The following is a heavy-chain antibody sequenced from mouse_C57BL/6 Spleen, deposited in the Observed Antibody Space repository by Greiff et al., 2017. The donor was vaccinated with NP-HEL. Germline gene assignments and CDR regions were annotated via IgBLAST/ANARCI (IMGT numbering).Heavy chain of an antibody. CDR1: GYSITSDY. CDR3: ARGRYYYGSSGYFDV. J-gene: IGHJ1*03. V-gene: IGHV3-8*01. D-gene: IGHD1-1*01. Sequence: EVQRVESGPGLAKPSQTLSLTCSVTGYSITSDYWNWIRKFPGNKLEYMGYISYSGSTYYNPSLKSRISITRDTSKNQYYLQLNSVTTEDTATYYCARGRYYYGSSGYFDVWGTGTTVTVSS. CDR2: ISYSGST.